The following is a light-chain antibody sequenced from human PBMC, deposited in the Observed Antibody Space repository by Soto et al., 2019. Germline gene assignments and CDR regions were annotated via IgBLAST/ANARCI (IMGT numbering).Light chain of an antibody. V-gene: IGKV3-20*01. Sequence: EIVLTQSPGTLSLSPGERATLSCRASQSVSSSYLAWYQQKPGQAPRLLIYGASSRATGIPDRFSGSGSGTDFTLTIVRLEPEDSGMFYCHKYGSSPHTFGQGTKLEIK. CDR3: HKYGSSPHT. CDR1: QSVSSSY. CDR2: GAS. J-gene: IGKJ2*01.